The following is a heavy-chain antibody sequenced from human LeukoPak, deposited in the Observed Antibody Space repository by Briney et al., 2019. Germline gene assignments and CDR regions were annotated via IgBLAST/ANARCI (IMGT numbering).Heavy chain of an antibody. D-gene: IGHD2-2*02. CDR2: IYYSGST. V-gene: IGHV4-59*08. J-gene: IGHJ5*02. CDR1: GGSISSYY. Sequence: KPSETLSLTCTVSGGSISSYYWSWIRQPPGKGLEWIGYIYYSGSTNYNPSLKSRVTISVDTSKNQFSLKLSSVTAADTAVYYCARHDCSSTSCYTANNWFDPWGQGTLVTVSS. CDR3: ARHDCSSTSCYTANNWFDP.